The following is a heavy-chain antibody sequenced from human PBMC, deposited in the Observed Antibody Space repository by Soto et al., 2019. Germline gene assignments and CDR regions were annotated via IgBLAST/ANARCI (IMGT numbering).Heavy chain of an antibody. J-gene: IGHJ4*02. CDR1: GFTFSSSW. D-gene: IGHD7-27*01. CDR2: INHVGSEI. V-gene: IGHV3-7*01. Sequence: EAQLVESGGGLVQPGGSLRLSCAASGFTFSSSWMSWVRQAPGKRLEWVADINHVGSEILYVDSVKGRFTVSRDNTKNSVYLQMNSLRVKDTALYYCARDPAWGSLDYWGLGTLVTVSS. CDR3: ARDPAWGSLDY.